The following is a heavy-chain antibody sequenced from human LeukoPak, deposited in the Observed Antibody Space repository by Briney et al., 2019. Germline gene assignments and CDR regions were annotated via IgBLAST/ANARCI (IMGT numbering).Heavy chain of an antibody. J-gene: IGHJ4*02. Sequence: GGSLRLSCAASGFTVSSTYMSWVRQAPGKGLEWVSVIYKDGKIYYIDSVKGRFTISRDTSKNTLYLQMNSLRVEDTAVYYCASRHCSGGDCYFAGADPFDHWGQGTLVTISS. V-gene: IGHV3-53*01. CDR2: IYKDGKI. CDR1: GFTVSSTY. D-gene: IGHD2-21*01. CDR3: ASRHCSGGDCYFAGADPFDH.